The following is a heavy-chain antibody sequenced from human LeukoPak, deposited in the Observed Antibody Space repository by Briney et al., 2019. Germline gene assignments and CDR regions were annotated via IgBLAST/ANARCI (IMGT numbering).Heavy chain of an antibody. J-gene: IGHJ6*02. CDR2: INHSGSI. CDR3: ARGVTSALPYYDGMDV. D-gene: IGHD3-10*01. V-gene: IGHV4-34*01. Sequence: PSETLSLTCAVYIGSFSGYYWSWIRQTPGKGLEWIGEINHSGSIYYNPSLESRVTISVDPSKNQFSLNLHSVTAADTAVYYCARGVTSALPYYDGMDVWGQGTTVTVSS. CDR1: IGSFSGYY.